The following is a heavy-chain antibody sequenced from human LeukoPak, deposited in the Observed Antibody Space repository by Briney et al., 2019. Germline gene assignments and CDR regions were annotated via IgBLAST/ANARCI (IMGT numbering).Heavy chain of an antibody. CDR1: GGSISSYY. J-gene: IGHJ3*02. Sequence: TSETLSLTCTVSGGSISSYYWSWIRQPPGKGLEWIGYIYYSGSTNYNPSLKSRVTISVDTSKNQFSLKLSSVTAADTAVYYCARGSGLDGSYYDILTGYFLVHAFDIWGQGTMVTVSS. CDR2: IYYSGST. V-gene: IGHV4-59*01. D-gene: IGHD3-9*01. CDR3: ARGSGLDGSYYDILTGYFLVHAFDI.